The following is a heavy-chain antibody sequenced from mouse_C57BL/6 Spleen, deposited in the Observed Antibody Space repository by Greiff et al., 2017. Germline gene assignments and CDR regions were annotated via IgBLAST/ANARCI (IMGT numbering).Heavy chain of an antibody. D-gene: IGHD3-2*02. V-gene: IGHV5-9-1*02. J-gene: IGHJ2*01. CDR3: TRVRTAQATDYFDY. CDR2: ISSGGDYI. CDR1: GFTFSRYA. Sequence: HLVESGEGLVKPGGSLKLSCAASGFTFSRYAMSWVRQTPEKRLEWVAYISSGGDYIYYADTVTGRFTISRDNATNTLYLQMSSRKSEDKAMYYCTRVRTAQATDYFDYWGQGTTLTVSS.